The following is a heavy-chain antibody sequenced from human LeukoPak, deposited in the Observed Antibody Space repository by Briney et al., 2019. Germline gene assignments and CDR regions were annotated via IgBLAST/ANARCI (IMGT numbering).Heavy chain of an antibody. D-gene: IGHD5-12*01. CDR1: GYTFTSYA. Sequence: ASVKVSCKASGYTFTSYAMHWVRQAPGQRLEWMGWINAGNGNTKYSQKFQGRVTITRDTSASTAYMELSSLRSKDTAVYYCARDKTVGATGDYWGQGTLVTVSS. CDR2: INAGNGNT. J-gene: IGHJ4*02. CDR3: ARDKTVGATGDY. V-gene: IGHV1-3*01.